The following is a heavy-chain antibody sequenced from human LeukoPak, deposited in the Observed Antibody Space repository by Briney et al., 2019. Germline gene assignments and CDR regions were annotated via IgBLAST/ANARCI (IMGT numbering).Heavy chain of an antibody. V-gene: IGHV3-7*01. CDR1: GFTFSSYW. D-gene: IGHD2-2*02. CDR2: IKQDGSEK. Sequence: PGGSLRLSCAASGFTFSSYWMSWVRQAPGTGLEWVANIKQDGSEKYYVDSVKGRFTISRDNAKNSLYLQMNSLRAEDTAVYYCAKAGYCSSTSCYMADYWGQGTLVTVSS. J-gene: IGHJ4*02. CDR3: AKAGYCSSTSCYMADY.